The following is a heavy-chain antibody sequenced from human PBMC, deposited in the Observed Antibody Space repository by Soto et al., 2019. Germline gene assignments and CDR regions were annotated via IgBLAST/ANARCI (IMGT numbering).Heavy chain of an antibody. V-gene: IGHV4-34*01. CDR1: GGSFSGYY. Sequence: LSLTCAVYGGSFSGYYWSWIRQPPGKGLEWIGEINHSGSTNYNPSLKSRVNKSVDTSKNQFSLKLSSVTAADTAVYYCASSYYYDSSGSLIRALVGAFDIWGQGTMVTVSS. CDR2: INHSGST. J-gene: IGHJ3*02. CDR3: ASSYYYDSSGSLIRALVGAFDI. D-gene: IGHD3-22*01.